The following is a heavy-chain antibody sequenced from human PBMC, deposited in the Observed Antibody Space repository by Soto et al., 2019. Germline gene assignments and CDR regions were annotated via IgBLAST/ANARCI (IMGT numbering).Heavy chain of an antibody. V-gene: IGHV3-33*01. D-gene: IGHD6-6*01. CDR1: GFTFSSYG. J-gene: IGHJ4*02. CDR2: IWYDGSNK. CDR3: ARRGGTAAREQFDY. Sequence: QVQLVESGGGVVQPGRSLRLSCAASGFTFSSYGMHWVRQAPGKGLEWVAVIWYDGSNKYYADSVKGRFTISRDNSKNTLYLQMNSLIAEDTAVYYCARRGGTAAREQFDYWGQGTLVTVSS.